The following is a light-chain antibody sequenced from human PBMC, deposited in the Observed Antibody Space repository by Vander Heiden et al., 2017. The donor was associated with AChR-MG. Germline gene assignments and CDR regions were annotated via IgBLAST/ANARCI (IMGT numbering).Light chain of an antibody. Sequence: QSALTQPPSASGTPGQRVTISCSGSSSNIGSNIVNWYQQLPGMAPKLLIYTNDKRPSGVPDRFSGSKSGTSASPAISGLQSEEEADYYCAAWDDSLDGQWVFGGGTKVTVL. CDR2: TND. CDR1: SSNIGSNI. CDR3: AAWDDSLDGQWV. V-gene: IGLV1-44*01. J-gene: IGLJ3*02.